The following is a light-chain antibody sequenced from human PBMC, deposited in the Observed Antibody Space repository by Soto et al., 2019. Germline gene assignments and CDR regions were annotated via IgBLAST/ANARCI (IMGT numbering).Light chain of an antibody. CDR1: SSDVGGYNF. J-gene: IGLJ2*01. CDR2: DVS. Sequence: QSALTQPRSVSGSPGQSVTISCTGTSSDVGGYNFVSWYQQHPGKAPKVMIYDVSKRPSGVPDRFSGSKSGNTASLTISGPRVGDEVDYSCSPYVGSSPYGVFGGGTKPTVL. V-gene: IGLV2-11*01. CDR3: SPYVGSSPYGV.